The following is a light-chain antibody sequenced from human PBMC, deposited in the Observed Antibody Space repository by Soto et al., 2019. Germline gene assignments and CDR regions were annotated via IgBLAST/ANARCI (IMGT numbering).Light chain of an antibody. Sequence: DIQLTQSPHFLYASVGDRITVSCRASQGMSSSFARYQQKRGKAPRLLIYAVFTLQSGVPSRFSGSGSGTEVTLTISSLQPEDFATYFCQQLYTFGGGTKVE. CDR1: QGMSSS. CDR2: AVF. V-gene: IGKV1-9*01. CDR3: QQLYT. J-gene: IGKJ4*01.